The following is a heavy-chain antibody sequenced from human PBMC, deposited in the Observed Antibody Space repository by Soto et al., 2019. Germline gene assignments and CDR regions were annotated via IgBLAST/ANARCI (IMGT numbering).Heavy chain of an antibody. Sequence: SETLSLTCTVSGGSISSSSYYWGWIRQPPGKGLEWIGSIYYSGSTYYNPSLKSRVTISVDTSKNQFSLKLSSVTAADTAVYYCARQHGGSCYSCINYWGQGTLVTVSS. D-gene: IGHD2-15*01. CDR3: ARQHGGSCYSCINY. CDR2: IYYSGST. CDR1: GGSISSSSYY. J-gene: IGHJ4*02. V-gene: IGHV4-39*01.